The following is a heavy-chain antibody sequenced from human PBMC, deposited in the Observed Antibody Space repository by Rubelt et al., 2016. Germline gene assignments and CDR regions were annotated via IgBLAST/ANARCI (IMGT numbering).Heavy chain of an antibody. CDR1: GFSFGSHW. CDR2: IKQLGSEK. Sequence: GGSLRLSCVGSGFSFGSHWMSWVRQAPGKGLEWVASIKQLGSEKHYVDSVRARFTISRDDARSSLFLQMNSLRADDTAVYYCARDNVVVVAVHAFDIWGQGTMVTVS. J-gene: IGHJ3*02. CDR3: ARDNVVVVAVHAFDI. V-gene: IGHV3-7*01. D-gene: IGHD2-21*02.